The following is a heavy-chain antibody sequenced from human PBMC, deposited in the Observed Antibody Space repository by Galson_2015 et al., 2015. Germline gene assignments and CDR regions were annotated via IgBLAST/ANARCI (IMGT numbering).Heavy chain of an antibody. CDR1: GFTFSSYG. Sequence: SLRLSCAASGFTFSSYGMHWVRQAPGKGLEWVAVISYDGSNKYYADSVKGRFTISRDNSKNTLYLQMNSLRAEDTAVYYCAKVGDCSSTSCYIPIISIDYWGQGTLVTVSS. CDR3: AKVGDCSSTSCYIPIISIDY. J-gene: IGHJ4*02. V-gene: IGHV3-30*18. D-gene: IGHD2-2*02. CDR2: ISYDGSNK.